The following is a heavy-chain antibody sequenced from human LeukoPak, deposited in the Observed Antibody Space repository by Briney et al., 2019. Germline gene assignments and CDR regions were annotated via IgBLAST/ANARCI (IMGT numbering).Heavy chain of an antibody. Sequence: QTGGSLRLSCAASGFTFSSYAMSWVRQAPGKGLEWVSVIYSGGSTYYADSVKGRFTISRDNSKNTLYLQMNSLRAEDTAVYYCALSTSGPDAFDIWGQGTMVTVSS. J-gene: IGHJ3*02. V-gene: IGHV3-23*03. CDR3: ALSTSGPDAFDI. D-gene: IGHD5-12*01. CDR2: IYSGGST. CDR1: GFTFSSYA.